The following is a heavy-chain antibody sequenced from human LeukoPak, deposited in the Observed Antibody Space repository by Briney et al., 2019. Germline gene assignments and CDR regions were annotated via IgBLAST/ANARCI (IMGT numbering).Heavy chain of an antibody. CDR2: IYSGGST. J-gene: IGHJ5*02. Sequence: GGSLRLSCAASGFTVSSNYMSWVRQDPGKGLEWVSVIYSGGSTYYADSVKGRFTISRDNSKNTLYLQMNSLRAEDTAVYYCAGLWFGESTNWFDPWGQGTLVTVSS. V-gene: IGHV3-66*01. CDR1: GFTVSSNY. CDR3: AGLWFGESTNWFDP. D-gene: IGHD3-10*01.